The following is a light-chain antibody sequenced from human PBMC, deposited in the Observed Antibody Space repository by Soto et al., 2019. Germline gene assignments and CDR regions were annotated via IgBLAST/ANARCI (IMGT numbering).Light chain of an antibody. J-gene: IGLJ1*01. CDR3: CSYAGAYTRFV. CDR1: SSDVGGYDY. Sequence: QSVLTQPRSVSGSPGQSVTISCTGTSSDVGGYDYVSWYQQHPGKAPKFMISDVSKRPSGVPDRFSGSKSGNTASLTISGLQAGDEADYYCCSYAGAYTRFVFGTGTKVTVL. V-gene: IGLV2-11*01. CDR2: DVS.